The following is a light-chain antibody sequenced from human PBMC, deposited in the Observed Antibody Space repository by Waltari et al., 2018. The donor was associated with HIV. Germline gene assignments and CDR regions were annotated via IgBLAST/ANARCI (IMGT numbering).Light chain of an antibody. CDR3: QSYDSSLSGSV. V-gene: IGLV1-40*01. CDR1: SSNIGAGYD. CDR2: CKR. Sequence: QSVLTQPPSVSGAPGQRVTISCTGSSSNIGAGYDVHWYQQLPGTAPKLLILCKRNRPPGAPDRFPGAKSGTSASLAITGLQAEDESDYYCQSYDSSLSGSVFGGGTKLTVL. J-gene: IGLJ3*02.